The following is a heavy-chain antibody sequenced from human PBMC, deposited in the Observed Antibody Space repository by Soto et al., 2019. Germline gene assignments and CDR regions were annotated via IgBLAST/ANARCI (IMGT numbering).Heavy chain of an antibody. CDR3: AKRGYCSGGSCYPAEYFQH. D-gene: IGHD2-15*01. Sequence: GGSLSLSCAASGFTFSSYAMHWVRQAPGKGLEWVAVISYDGSNKYYADSVKGRFTISRDNSKNTLYLQMNSLRAEDTAVYYCAKRGYCSGGSCYPAEYFQHWGQGTLVTVSS. CDR1: GFTFSSYA. V-gene: IGHV3-30-3*02. J-gene: IGHJ1*01. CDR2: ISYDGSNK.